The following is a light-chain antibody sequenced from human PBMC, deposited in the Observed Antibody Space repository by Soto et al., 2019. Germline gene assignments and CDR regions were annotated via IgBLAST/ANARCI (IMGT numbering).Light chain of an antibody. CDR1: QSIRSY. J-gene: IGKJ1*01. CDR3: LQHHSSLWT. Sequence: DIQMTQSPSSLSASVGDRVTITYRKSQSIRSYLNWYQQKXGKAPKXXIYAASSLQSGVPSRFSGSGSGTDFTLTISSLQPEDFATYYCLQHHSSLWTFGQGTKVDIK. CDR2: AAS. V-gene: IGKV1-39*01.